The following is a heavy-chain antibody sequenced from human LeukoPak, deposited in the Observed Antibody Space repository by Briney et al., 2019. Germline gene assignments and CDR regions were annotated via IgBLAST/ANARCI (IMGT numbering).Heavy chain of an antibody. D-gene: IGHD2-2*01. CDR2: INAGNGNT. V-gene: IGHV1-3*01. CDR3: ARAPPLEELLSPTFDY. J-gene: IGHJ4*02. CDR1: GYTFTSYA. Sequence: GASVKVSCKASGYTFTSYAMHWVRQAPGQRLEWMGWINAGNGNTKYSQKFQGRVTITRDTSASTAYMELSSLRSEDTAVYYCARAPPLEELLSPTFDYWGQGTLVTVSS.